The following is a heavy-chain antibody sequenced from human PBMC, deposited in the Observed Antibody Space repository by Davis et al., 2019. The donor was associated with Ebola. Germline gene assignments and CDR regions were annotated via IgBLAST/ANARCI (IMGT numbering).Heavy chain of an antibody. CDR3: ARAFYDYIWGSTIDY. V-gene: IGHV3-23*01. CDR1: GFTFSTFG. J-gene: IGHJ4*02. CDR2: ITASGTYT. D-gene: IGHD3-16*01. Sequence: WGSLRLSCEASGFTFSTFGMSWVRHAPGKGLEWVSVITASGTYTFYADIAKGRFTISRDNSKNSLFLQMNGLRADDTAVYYCARAFYDYIWGSTIDYWGQGTLVTVSS.